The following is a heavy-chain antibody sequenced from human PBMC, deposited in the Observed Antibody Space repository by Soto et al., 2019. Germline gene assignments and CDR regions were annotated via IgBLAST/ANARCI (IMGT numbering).Heavy chain of an antibody. CDR3: ARDFLRVAGPGWPNYYYYYMDV. D-gene: IGHD3-16*01. CDR1: GFTFSSYS. Sequence: EVQLVESGGGLVKPGGSLRLSCAASGFTFSSYSMNWVRQAPGKGLEWVSSISSSSSYIYYADSVKGRFTISRDNAKNSLYLQMNSLRAEDTAVYYCARDFLRVAGPGWPNYYYYYMDVWGKGNTVTVSS. V-gene: IGHV3-21*01. J-gene: IGHJ6*03. CDR2: ISSSSSYI.